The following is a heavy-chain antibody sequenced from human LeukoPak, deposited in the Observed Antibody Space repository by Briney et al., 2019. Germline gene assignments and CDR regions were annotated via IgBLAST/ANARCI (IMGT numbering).Heavy chain of an antibody. Sequence: SETLSPTCTVSGGSISSHYWTWIRQSPVKGLEWIGDISNSGSTSHNPSLKSRVTISIDTSKNQFSLKLSSVTAADTAVYYCGRDALVGYFSYYYMDVWGKGTTVTVSS. CDR3: GRDALVGYFSYYYMDV. J-gene: IGHJ6*03. CDR2: ISNSGST. D-gene: IGHD2-15*01. V-gene: IGHV4-59*11. CDR1: GGSISSHY.